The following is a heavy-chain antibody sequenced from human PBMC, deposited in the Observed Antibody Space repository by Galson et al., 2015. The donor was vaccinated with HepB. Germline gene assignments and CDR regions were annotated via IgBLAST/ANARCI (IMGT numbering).Heavy chain of an antibody. CDR2: IYTSGST. V-gene: IGHV4-61*02. CDR3: ASDPGGSYSGYDWSEFYYYYYMDV. CDR1: GGSISSGSYY. Sequence: TLSLTCTVSGGSISSGSYYWSWIRQPAGKGLEWIGRIYTSGSTNSNPSLKSRVTMSVDTSKNQFSLRLSSVTAADTAVYYCASDPGGSYSGYDWSEFYYYYYMDVWGKGTTVTVSS. J-gene: IGHJ6*03. D-gene: IGHD5-12*01.